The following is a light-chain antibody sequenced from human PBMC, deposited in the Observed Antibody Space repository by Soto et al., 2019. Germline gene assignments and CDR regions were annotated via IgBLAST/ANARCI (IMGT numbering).Light chain of an antibody. J-gene: IGLJ1*01. CDR2: DVS. V-gene: IGLV2-14*03. CDR3: SSYTSSSTEV. Sequence: QSALTQPASVSGSPGQSIAISCTGTSREVSAYIYVSWYQHHPGKAPKLILYDVSARPSGVSDRFSGSKSGNTDSLTISGLQFEDEADYYCSSYTSSSTEVFGPGTKVTVL. CDR1: SREVSAYIY.